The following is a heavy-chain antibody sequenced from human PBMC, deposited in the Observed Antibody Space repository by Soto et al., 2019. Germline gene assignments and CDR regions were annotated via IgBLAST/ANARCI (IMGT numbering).Heavy chain of an antibody. J-gene: IGHJ4*02. CDR1: GFALSNYW. D-gene: IGHD7-27*01. CDR2: IKQDGSEK. V-gene: IGHV3-7*05. Sequence: EVQLVESGGELVQPGGSLRLSCAASGFALSNYWMNWVRQAPGKGLDWVANIKQDGSEKNYVDSVKGRFTISRDTAKNSLYPQMNRLRAEDTAVYYCATETSTWGCWGQATLVTVSP. CDR3: ATETSTWGC.